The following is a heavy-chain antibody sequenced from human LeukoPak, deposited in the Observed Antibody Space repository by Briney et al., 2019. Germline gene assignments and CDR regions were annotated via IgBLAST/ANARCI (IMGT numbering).Heavy chain of an antibody. Sequence: PSETLSLTCAVYGGSFSGYYWSCIRQPPGKGLEWIGEINHSGSTNYNPSLKSRVTISVDTSKNQFSLRLSSVTAADTAVYYCARGPRDPYFDYWGQGTLVTVSS. CDR1: GGSFSGYY. CDR2: INHSGST. CDR3: ARGPRDPYFDY. J-gene: IGHJ4*02. V-gene: IGHV4-34*01.